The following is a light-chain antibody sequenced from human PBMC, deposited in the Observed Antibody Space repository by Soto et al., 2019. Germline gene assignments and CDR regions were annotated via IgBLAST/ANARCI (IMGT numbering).Light chain of an antibody. CDR2: DVS. J-gene: IGLJ2*01. Sequence: QSALTQPASVSGSPGQSITISCTGTSSDVGGYNYVSWYQQHPGKAPKLMIYDVSNRPSGVSYRFSGSKSGNTAYLTISGLQAEDEADYYCSSYTSSSTLFGGGTKLTVL. V-gene: IGLV2-14*03. CDR1: SSDVGGYNY. CDR3: SSYTSSSTL.